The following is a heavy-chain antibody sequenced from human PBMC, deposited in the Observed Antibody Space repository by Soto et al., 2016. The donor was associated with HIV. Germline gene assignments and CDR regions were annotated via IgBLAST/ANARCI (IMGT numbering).Heavy chain of an antibody. CDR1: GGSISSGSYH. D-gene: IGHD3-3*01. Sequence: QVQLQESGPGLVKPSQTLSLTCEVSGGSISSGSYHWNWIRQPAGKGLEWIGRIYTTGSTNYNPSLKSRVTISLDTSKNHFSLKLTSVTASDTAVYYCARAPRGWSHRSSFDSWGRESWSPSPQ. CDR2: IYTTGST. V-gene: IGHV4-61*02. J-gene: IGHJ4*02. CDR3: ARAPRGWSHRSSFDS.